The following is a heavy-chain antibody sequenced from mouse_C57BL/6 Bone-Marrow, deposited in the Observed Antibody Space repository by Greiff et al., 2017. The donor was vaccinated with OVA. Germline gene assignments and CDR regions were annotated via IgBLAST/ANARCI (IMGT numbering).Heavy chain of an antibody. J-gene: IGHJ3*01. V-gene: IGHV5-9-1*02. Sequence: EVQRVESGEGLVKPGGSLKLSCAASGFTFSSYAMSWVRQTPEKRLEWVAYISSGGDYIYYADTVKGRFTISRDNARNTLYLQMSSLKSEDTAMYYCTRDDFSWFAYWGQGTLVTVSA. CDR2: ISSGGDYI. CDR3: TRDDFSWFAY. D-gene: IGHD2-13*01. CDR1: GFTFSSYA.